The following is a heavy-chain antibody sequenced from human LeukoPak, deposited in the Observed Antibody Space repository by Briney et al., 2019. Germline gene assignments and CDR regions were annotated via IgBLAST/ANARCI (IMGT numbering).Heavy chain of an antibody. Sequence: PGATLRLSCAASTFTFSDYCMSGGRRHPPEELLELAIRRHDGGEIYYVDSVKGRFTISRDNAKTSLYLQMNSLRAEDTAVYYCARIQVRGQPRCSSGCYFDNWGQGTLLTVSS. D-gene: IGHD6-19*01. V-gene: IGHV3-7*01. J-gene: IGHJ4*02. CDR2: RRHDGGEI. CDR1: TFTFSDYC. CDR3: ARIQVRGQPRCSSGCYFDN.